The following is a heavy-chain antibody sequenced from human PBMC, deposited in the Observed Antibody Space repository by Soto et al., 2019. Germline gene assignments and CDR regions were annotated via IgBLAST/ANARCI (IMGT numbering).Heavy chain of an antibody. CDR1: GFSLXXSGXX. CDR3: AHSKRYFDWLFDSWFDP. V-gene: IGHV2-5*02. D-gene: IGHD3-9*01. CDR2: IYWDDDK. J-gene: IGHJ5*02. Sequence: SGXTLVNXTQTLTXTCTFSGFSLXXSGXXVXXXXXXXXXALEWLALIYWDDDKRYSPSLKSRLTITKDTSKNQVVLTMTNMDPVDTATYYCAHSKRYFDWLFDSWFDPWGQGTLVTVSS.